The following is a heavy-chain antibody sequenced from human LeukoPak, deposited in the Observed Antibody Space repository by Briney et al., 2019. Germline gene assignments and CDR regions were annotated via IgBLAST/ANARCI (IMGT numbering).Heavy chain of an antibody. V-gene: IGHV3-11*01. Sequence: GGSLRLSCAASGFTFSDYYMSWIRQAPGKGLEWVSYISSGSTIYYADSVKGRFTISRDNAKNSLYLQMNSLRAEDTAVYYCARVDRYDSSGFPFDYWGQGTPVTVSS. J-gene: IGHJ4*02. CDR1: GFTFSDYY. CDR3: ARVDRYDSSGFPFDY. CDR2: ISSGSTI. D-gene: IGHD3-22*01.